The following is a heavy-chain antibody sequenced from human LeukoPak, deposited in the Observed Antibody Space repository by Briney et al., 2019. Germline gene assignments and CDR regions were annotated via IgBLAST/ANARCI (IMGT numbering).Heavy chain of an antibody. CDR1: GFTFSSYW. J-gene: IGHJ4*02. V-gene: IGHV3-7*01. Sequence: GGSLRLSCAAPGFTFSSYWMSWVRQAPGKGLEWVANIKPDGSEKYYVDSVGGRFTISRDDAKNSLYLQMNSLRAEDTAVYYCRYSSRGGFDYWGQGTLVTVSS. CDR3: RYSSRGGFDY. CDR2: IKPDGSEK. D-gene: IGHD6-13*01.